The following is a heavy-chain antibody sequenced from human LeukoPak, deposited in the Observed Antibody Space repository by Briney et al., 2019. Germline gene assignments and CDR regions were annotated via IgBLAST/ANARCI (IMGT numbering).Heavy chain of an antibody. Sequence: GASLRLSCAASGFTFSSYAMSWVRQAPGKGLEWVSTISGSDGNTYYADSVKGRFAISRDNSKNTLYLQMNSLRAEDTAIYYCTKASATVWPNYFDSWGQGTLVTVSS. CDR1: GFTFSSYA. V-gene: IGHV3-23*01. CDR3: TKASATVWPNYFDS. CDR2: ISGSDGNT. J-gene: IGHJ4*02. D-gene: IGHD6-25*01.